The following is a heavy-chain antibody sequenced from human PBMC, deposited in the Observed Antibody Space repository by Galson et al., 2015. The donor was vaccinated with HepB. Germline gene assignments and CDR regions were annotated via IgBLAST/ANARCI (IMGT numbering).Heavy chain of an antibody. CDR2: IKQDGSEK. CDR3: ARDERTTYIRYSSMGSDY. V-gene: IGHV3-7*03. CDR1: GFTFSSYW. Sequence: SLRLSCAASGFTFSSYWMSWVRQAPGKGLEWVANIKQDGSEKYYVDSVKGRFTISRDNAKNSLYLQMNSLRAEDTAVYYCARDERTTYIRYSSMGSDYWGQGTLVTVSS. D-gene: IGHD6-13*01. J-gene: IGHJ4*02.